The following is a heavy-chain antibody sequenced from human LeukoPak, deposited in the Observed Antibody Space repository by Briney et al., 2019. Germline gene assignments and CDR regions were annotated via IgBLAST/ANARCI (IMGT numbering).Heavy chain of an antibody. Sequence: SETLSLTCTVSGGSISSYGWSWIRQPPGKGLEWIGNIYYRGSTNYNPSLKSRVSISVDTSKNQFSLKLSSVTAAATAVYYCPREHLTPVAATKGYYYHYGVDVWGQGTRVSVSS. J-gene: IGHJ6*02. V-gene: IGHV4-59*01. D-gene: IGHD1-14*01. CDR3: PREHLTPVAATKGYYYHYGVDV. CDR2: IYYRGST. CDR1: GGSISSYG.